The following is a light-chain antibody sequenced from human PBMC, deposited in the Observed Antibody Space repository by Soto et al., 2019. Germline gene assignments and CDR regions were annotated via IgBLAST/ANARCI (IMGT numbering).Light chain of an antibody. V-gene: IGKV1-16*02. CDR2: DAS. J-gene: IGKJ5*01. CDR1: LDISSH. Sequence: DVQMTQSPTSLSASLGDRVTITCRASLDISSHLAWFQQRPGKTPKCLIYDASSLLSGVPSKFSGSRSGTDFTLTISSLQPEDSATYYCQQYRSYPITFGQGTRLEIK. CDR3: QQYRSYPIT.